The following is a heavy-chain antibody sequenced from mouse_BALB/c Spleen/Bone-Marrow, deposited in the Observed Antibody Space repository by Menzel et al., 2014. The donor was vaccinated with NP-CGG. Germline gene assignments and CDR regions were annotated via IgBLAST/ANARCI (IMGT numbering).Heavy chain of an antibody. CDR1: GYTFTTYW. V-gene: IGHV1-7*01. CDR2: INPTTGYT. J-gene: IGHJ4*01. Sequence: VKVVESGAELAKPGASVKMSCRASGYTFTTYWMHWVKQRPGQGLEWIGYINPTTGYTEYNQKFQDKATLTADESSSTAYMQLSSLTSEDSAIYYCARDRSYRSRAMDYWGQGTSVTVSS. CDR3: ARDRSYRSRAMDY. D-gene: IGHD2-14*01.